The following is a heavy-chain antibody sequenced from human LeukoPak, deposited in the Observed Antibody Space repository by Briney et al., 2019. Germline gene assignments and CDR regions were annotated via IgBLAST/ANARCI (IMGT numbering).Heavy chain of an antibody. J-gene: IGHJ6*02. CDR3: ARIIAAAVYAMDV. V-gene: IGHV3-7*01. Sequence: GGSLRLSCAASGFTFSSYWMSWVRQAPGKGLEWVANIKQDGSEKYYVDSVKGRFTISRDNAKNSLYLQMNSLRAEDTAVYYCARIIAAAVYAMDVWGQGTTVTVSS. CDR2: IKQDGSEK. D-gene: IGHD6-13*01. CDR1: GFTFSSYW.